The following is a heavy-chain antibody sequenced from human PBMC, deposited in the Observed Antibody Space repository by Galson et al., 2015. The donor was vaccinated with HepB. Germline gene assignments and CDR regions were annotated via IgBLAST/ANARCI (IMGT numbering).Heavy chain of an antibody. CDR3: ARRRYYDTSGYYSYGFDI. V-gene: IGHV3-72*01. J-gene: IGHJ3*02. CDR1: GFTFSNYG. CDR2: TGNRAKSYST. D-gene: IGHD3-22*01. Sequence: SLRLSCAASGFTFSNYGMSWVRQAPGKGLEWVGRTGNRAKSYSTEYVASVKGRFTISRDDSKKSVYLQMNSLKMEDTAVYYCARRRYYDTSGYYSYGFDIWGQGTMVTVSS.